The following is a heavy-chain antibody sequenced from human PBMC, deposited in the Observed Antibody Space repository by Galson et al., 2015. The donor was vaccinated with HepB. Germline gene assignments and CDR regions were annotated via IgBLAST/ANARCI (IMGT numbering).Heavy chain of an antibody. CDR3: ARILNTAMVQYYFDY. CDR1: GFTFSSFS. CDR2: ISSSSSTI. V-gene: IGHV3-48*02. D-gene: IGHD5-18*01. Sequence: SLRLSCADSGFTFSSFSMNWVRQAPGKGLEWVSYISSSSSTIYYADSMKGRFTISRDNAKNSLYLQMNSLRDEDTAVYYCARILNTAMVQYYFDYWGQGTLVTVSS. J-gene: IGHJ4*02.